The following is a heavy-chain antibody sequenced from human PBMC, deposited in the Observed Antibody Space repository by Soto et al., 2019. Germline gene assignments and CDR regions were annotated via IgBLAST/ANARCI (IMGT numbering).Heavy chain of an antibody. CDR3: AKPRVCIWAIVNLLHS. Sequence: EVQLLESGGGLVQPGGSLTLSCATSGFTFSSYAMVWVRQAAEKGLEWVARISNNGDTAYYADSVKGRFTISRGNSENALYLQMNGLRADDTALYFCAKPRVCIWAIVNLLHSWGQGTPVTVSS. CDR2: ISNNGDTA. V-gene: IGHV3-23*01. D-gene: IGHD2-21*01. J-gene: IGHJ4*02. CDR1: GFTFSSYA.